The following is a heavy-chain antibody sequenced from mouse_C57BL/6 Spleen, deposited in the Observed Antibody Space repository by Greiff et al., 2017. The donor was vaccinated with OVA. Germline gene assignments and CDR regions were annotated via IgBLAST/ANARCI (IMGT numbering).Heavy chain of an antibody. J-gene: IGHJ3*01. CDR1: GYAFSSYW. CDR2: IYPGDGDT. V-gene: IGHV1-80*01. Sequence: VKLVESGAELVKPGASVKISCKASGYAFSSYWMNWVKQRPGKGLEWIGQIYPGDGDTNYNGKFKGKATLTADKSSSTAYMQLSSLTYEDSAVYDCARGGDLWFAYWGQGTLVTVSA. CDR3: ARGGDLWFAY.